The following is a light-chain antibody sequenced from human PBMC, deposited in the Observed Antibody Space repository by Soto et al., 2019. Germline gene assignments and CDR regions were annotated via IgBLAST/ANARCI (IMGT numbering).Light chain of an antibody. CDR2: NAA. Sequence: EIVMTQSPATLSVSPGERATLSCRASQRIATSLAWYQQRPGQAPRLLLYNAATRATGIPARFSGRGFGTEFTLTISSLQSEDFALYYCQQYYKWPPFTFGPGTKVD. V-gene: IGKV3-15*01. J-gene: IGKJ3*01. CDR3: QQYYKWPPFT. CDR1: QRIATS.